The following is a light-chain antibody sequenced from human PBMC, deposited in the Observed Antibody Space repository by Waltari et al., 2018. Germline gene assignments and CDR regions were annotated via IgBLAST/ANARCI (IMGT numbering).Light chain of an antibody. CDR1: RIVNHF. CDR2: DAS. J-gene: IGKJ1*01. V-gene: IGKV3-11*01. CDR3: QHRANRPPWT. Sequence: DIVLTQSPATLSVSPGESVTLSCSASRIVNHFLVWYQRKPGQAPRLVIYDASSRASDIPARFTGSGSGTDFTLTISSLEPEDFAVYYCQHRANRPPWTFGQGTKV.